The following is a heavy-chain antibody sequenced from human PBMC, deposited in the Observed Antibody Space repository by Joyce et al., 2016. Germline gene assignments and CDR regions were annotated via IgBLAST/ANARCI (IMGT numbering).Heavy chain of an antibody. CDR3: ATYGSGNYGLDAFEL. CDR1: GFIFSQYS. Sequence: EVHLVESGGGLVQPGGSLRLSCAASGFIFSQYSMHWVRQAPGKGLEWVSYIGSSDVASYYADSVKCRFTISRHNAKNSLFLQMNSLRAEDTAVYYCATYGSGNYGLDAFELWGQGTMVTVSS. CDR2: IGSSDVAS. V-gene: IGHV3-48*01. J-gene: IGHJ3*01. D-gene: IGHD3-10*01.